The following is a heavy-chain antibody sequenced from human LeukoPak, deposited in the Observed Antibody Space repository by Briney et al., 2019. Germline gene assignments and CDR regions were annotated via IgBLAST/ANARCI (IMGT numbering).Heavy chain of an antibody. D-gene: IGHD3-10*01. V-gene: IGHV3-7*01. CDR1: GFTFSSYW. Sequence: GGSLRLPCAASGFTFSSYWLSWVRQAPGKGLEWVANIKQDGCEKYYVDSVKGRFTISRDNAKNSLYLQMNSLRAEDTAVYHCARDIAGPDLGSYYFDYWGQGTLVTVSS. J-gene: IGHJ4*02. CDR2: IKQDGCEK. CDR3: ARDIAGPDLGSYYFDY.